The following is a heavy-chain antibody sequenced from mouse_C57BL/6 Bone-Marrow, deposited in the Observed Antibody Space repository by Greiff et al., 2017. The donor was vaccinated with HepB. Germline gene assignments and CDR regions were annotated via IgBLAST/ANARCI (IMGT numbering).Heavy chain of an antibody. V-gene: IGHV1-15*01. CDR3: TRWLLRYYFDY. CDR1: GYTFTDYE. J-gene: IGHJ2*01. D-gene: IGHD1-1*01. CDR2: IDPETGGT. Sequence: LVESGAELVRPGASVTLSCKASGYTFTDYEMHWVKQTPVHGLEWIGAIDPETGGTAYNQKFKGKAILTADKSSSTAYMELRSLTSEDSAVYYCTRWLLRYYFDYWGQGTTLTVSS.